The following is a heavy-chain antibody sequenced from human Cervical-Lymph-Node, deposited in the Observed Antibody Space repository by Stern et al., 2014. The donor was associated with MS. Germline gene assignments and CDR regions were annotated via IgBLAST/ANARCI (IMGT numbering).Heavy chain of an antibody. CDR1: GGSISSGSYY. CDR2: IYTSGST. J-gene: IGHJ6*02. CDR3: ARDCRLRYFDNYGMDV. V-gene: IGHV4-61*02. D-gene: IGHD3-9*01. Sequence: VQLVESGPGLVKPSQTLSLTCTVSGGSISSGSYYWSWIQQPAGKGLEWIGRIYTSGSTNYNPSLKSRVTISVDTSKNQFSLKLSSVTAADTAVYYCARDCRLRYFDNYGMDVWGQGTTVTVSS.